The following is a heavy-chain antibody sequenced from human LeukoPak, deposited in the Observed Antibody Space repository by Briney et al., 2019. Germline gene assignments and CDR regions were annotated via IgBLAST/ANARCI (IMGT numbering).Heavy chain of an antibody. Sequence: GGSLRLSCAASGFTFGTYAMSWVRQAPGKGLGWVSGISGSGGGTDYADSVKGRLTISRDNSKNTLYLQMNSLRAEDTAVYYCAKFSGNYYDSNDYGHLDYWGQGTLVTVSS. J-gene: IGHJ4*02. CDR2: ISGSGGGT. D-gene: IGHD3-22*01. V-gene: IGHV3-23*01. CDR1: GFTFGTYA. CDR3: AKFSGNYYDSNDYGHLDY.